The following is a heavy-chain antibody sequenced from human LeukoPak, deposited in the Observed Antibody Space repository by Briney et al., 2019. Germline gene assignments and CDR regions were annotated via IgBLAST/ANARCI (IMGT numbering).Heavy chain of an antibody. Sequence: RGSLTLSCAASGFTFSSYEMNWVRQAPGKGLEWISYISSSGSTIYYADSVKGRFTISRGNAKNSLYLQMNSLRAEDTAVYYCARDGSSSWAANCYFDRWGRGTLVTVSS. V-gene: IGHV3-48*03. CDR1: GFTFSSYE. J-gene: IGHJ2*01. CDR3: ARDGSSSWAANCYFDR. CDR2: ISSSGSTI. D-gene: IGHD6-13*01.